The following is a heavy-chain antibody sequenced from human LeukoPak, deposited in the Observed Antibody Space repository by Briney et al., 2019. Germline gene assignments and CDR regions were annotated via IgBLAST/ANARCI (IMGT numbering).Heavy chain of an antibody. J-gene: IGHJ4*02. Sequence: GRSLRLSCAASGFTFSSHGMHWVRQAPGKGLEWVAVIWYDGSKKYYADSVKGRFTISRDNSQNTLNLQMNSLRADDTAVYYCARGETVAENDYWGQGTLVTVSS. V-gene: IGHV3-33*01. CDR3: ARGETVAENDY. CDR2: IWYDGSKK. D-gene: IGHD6-19*01. CDR1: GFTFSSHG.